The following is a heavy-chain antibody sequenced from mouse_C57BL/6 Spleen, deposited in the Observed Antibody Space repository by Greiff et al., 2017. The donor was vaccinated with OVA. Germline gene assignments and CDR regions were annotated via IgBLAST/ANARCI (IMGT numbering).Heavy chain of an antibody. CDR3: ARNPSTVVAPWYFDV. V-gene: IGHV2-9-1*01. CDR2: IWTGGGT. D-gene: IGHD1-1*01. Sequence: QVQLKESGPGLVAPSQSLSITCTVSGFSLTSYAISWVRQPPGKGLEWLGVIWTGGGTNYNSALKSRLSISKDNSKSQVFLKMNSLQTDDTARYXCARNPSTVVAPWYFDVWGTGTTVTVSS. J-gene: IGHJ1*03. CDR1: GFSLTSYA.